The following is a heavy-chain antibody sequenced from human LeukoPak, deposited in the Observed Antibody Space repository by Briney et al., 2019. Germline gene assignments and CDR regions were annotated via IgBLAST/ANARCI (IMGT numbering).Heavy chain of an antibody. D-gene: IGHD2/OR15-2a*01. CDR3: VSFYETY. J-gene: IGHJ4*02. V-gene: IGHV3-74*01. Sequence: GVLSLSCAASGFTFSSYWMHWVRQAPGKGLVWVSHINSDGSWTSYADSVKGRFTISKDNAKNTVYLQMNSLRAEDTAVYYCVSFYETYWGRGTLVTVSS. CDR2: INSDGSWT. CDR1: GFTFSSYW.